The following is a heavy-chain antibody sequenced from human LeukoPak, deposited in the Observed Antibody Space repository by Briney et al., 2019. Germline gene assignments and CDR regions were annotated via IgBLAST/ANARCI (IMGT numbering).Heavy chain of an antibody. CDR2: INHSGST. Sequence: SETLSLTCAVYGGSFSGYYWSWIRQPPGKGLEWVGEINHSGSTNYNPSLKSRVTIPVDTSKNQFSLKLSTVTAEDTAVYYCARGRASYYNFDMDVWGKGTTVTVSS. J-gene: IGHJ6*03. V-gene: IGHV4-34*01. CDR3: ARGRASYYNFDMDV. CDR1: GGSFSGYY.